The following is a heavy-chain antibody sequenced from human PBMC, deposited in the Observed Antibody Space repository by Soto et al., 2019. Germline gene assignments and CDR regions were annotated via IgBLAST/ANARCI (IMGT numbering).Heavy chain of an antibody. CDR1: GGSISNSY. J-gene: IGHJ3*02. CDR2: IHSSGST. D-gene: IGHD2-15*01. V-gene: IGHV4-59*01. Sequence: PSETLSLTCTVSGGSISNSYWSWIRQPPGKGLQWIAYIHSSGSTNYNPSLKSRVTMSVDTSKNQFSLKLSSVTAADTAVYYCARVGYVGGLSIDIWGQGTMVTVSS. CDR3: ARVGYVGGLSIDI.